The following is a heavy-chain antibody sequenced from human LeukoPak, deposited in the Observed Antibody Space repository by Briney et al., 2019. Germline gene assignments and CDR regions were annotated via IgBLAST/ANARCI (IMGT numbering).Heavy chain of an antibody. CDR1: GGSISSYY. V-gene: IGHV4-59*08. CDR2: IYYSGGT. Sequence: SETLSLTCTVSGGSISSYYWSWIRQPPGKGLEWIGYIYYSGGTNYNPSLKSRVTISVDTSKNQFSLKLSSVTAADTAVYYCASGNRDGYNYYYYYGMDVWGQGTTVTVSS. CDR3: ASGNRDGYNYYYYYGMDV. D-gene: IGHD5-24*01. J-gene: IGHJ6*02.